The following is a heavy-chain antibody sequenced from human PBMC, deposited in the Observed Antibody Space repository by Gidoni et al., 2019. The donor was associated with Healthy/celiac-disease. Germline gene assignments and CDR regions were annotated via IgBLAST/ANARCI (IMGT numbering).Heavy chain of an antibody. Sequence: QVQLQQWGAGLLKPSQTLSSTWPVFGGSFSGYYWSWIRQPPGKGLEWIGEINHSGSTNYNPSLKSRVTISVDTSKNQFSLKLSSVTAADTAVYYCARGTLIDYWGQGTLVTVSS. CDR3: ARGTLIDY. CDR2: INHSGST. CDR1: GGSFSGYY. V-gene: IGHV4-34*01. J-gene: IGHJ4*02.